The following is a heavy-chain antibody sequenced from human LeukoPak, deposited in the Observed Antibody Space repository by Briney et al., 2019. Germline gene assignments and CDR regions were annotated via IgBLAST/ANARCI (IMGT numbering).Heavy chain of an antibody. CDR3: ARDPIRFLEWSLNWFDP. V-gene: IGHV1-2*02. CDR2: INPNSGGT. J-gene: IGHJ5*02. D-gene: IGHD3-3*01. Sequence: ASVKVSCKASGYTFTGYYMHWVRQAPGQGLEWMGWINPNSGGTDYAQKFQGRVTLTRDTSINTAYMELSSLRSDDTAVYYCARDPIRFLEWSLNWFDPWGQGTLVTVSS. CDR1: GYTFTGYY.